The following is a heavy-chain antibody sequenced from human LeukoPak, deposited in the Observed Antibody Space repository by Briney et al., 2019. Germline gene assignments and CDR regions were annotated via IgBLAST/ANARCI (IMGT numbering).Heavy chain of an antibody. Sequence: PGGSLRLSCAASGFNFGNYDMHWVRQAPGEGLEWVAFISYDGSEKYYPDYVKGRFTISRDNSKNTLYLQINSLISEDTAVYYCASERRDRNYDFEYWGEGTLVTVSS. J-gene: IGHJ4*02. CDR2: ISYDGSEK. CDR1: GFNFGNYD. D-gene: IGHD4-11*01. CDR3: ASERRDRNYDFEY. V-gene: IGHV3-30*19.